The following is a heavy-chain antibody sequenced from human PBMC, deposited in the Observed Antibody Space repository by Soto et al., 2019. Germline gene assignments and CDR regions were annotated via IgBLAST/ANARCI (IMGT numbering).Heavy chain of an antibody. CDR2: ISGSGGST. V-gene: IGHV3-23*01. J-gene: IGHJ3*02. CDR1: GFTFSSYA. CDR3: AKDFYGDYVEGGTFDI. D-gene: IGHD4-17*01. Sequence: GGSLRLSCAASGFTFSSYAMSWVRQAPGKGLEWVSAISGSGGSTYYADSVKGRFTISRDNSKNTLYLQMNSLRAEDTAVYYCAKDFYGDYVEGGTFDIWGQGTMVTVSS.